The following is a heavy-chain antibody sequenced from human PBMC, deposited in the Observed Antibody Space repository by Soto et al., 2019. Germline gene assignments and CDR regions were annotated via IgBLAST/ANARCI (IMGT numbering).Heavy chain of an antibody. CDR3: ARDSRAPSYYDFWSGFEYYYYYGMDV. CDR2: ISSSSSTI. Sequence: LRLSCAASGFTFSSYSMNWVRQAPGKGLEWVSYISSSSSTIYYADSVKGRFTISRDNAKNSLYLQMNSLRDEDTAVYYCARDSRAPSYYDFWSGFEYYYYYGMDVWGQGTTVTVSS. J-gene: IGHJ6*02. CDR1: GFTFSSYS. D-gene: IGHD3-3*01. V-gene: IGHV3-48*02.